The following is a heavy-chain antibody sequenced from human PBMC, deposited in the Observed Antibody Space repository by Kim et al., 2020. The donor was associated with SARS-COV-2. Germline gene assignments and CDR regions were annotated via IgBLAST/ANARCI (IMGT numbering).Heavy chain of an antibody. CDR3: ARHVGQQRRSFHLSYYFDY. J-gene: IGHJ4*02. Sequence: SETLSLTCTVSGGSISSSSYYWGWIRQPPGKGLEWIGSIYYSGSTYYNPSLKSRVTISVDTSKNQFSLKLSSVTAADTAVYYCARHVGQQRRSFHLSYYFDYWGQGTLVTVSS. CDR2: IYYSGST. D-gene: IGHD6-13*01. CDR1: GGSISSSSYY. V-gene: IGHV4-39*01.